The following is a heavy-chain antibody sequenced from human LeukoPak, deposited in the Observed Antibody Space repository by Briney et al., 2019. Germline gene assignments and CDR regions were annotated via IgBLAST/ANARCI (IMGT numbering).Heavy chain of an antibody. D-gene: IGHD3-22*01. J-gene: IGHJ4*02. CDR3: AREAGDDSSGYYHRRFLDY. CDR2: TYYRSKWYN. Sequence: SQTLSLTCAISGDSVSSKSVTWNWIRQSPSRGLEWLGGTYYRSKWYNDYAVSVRSRITINPDTSKNQFSLQLNSVTPEDTAVYYCAREAGDDSSGYYHRRFLDYWGQGTLVTVSS. V-gene: IGHV6-1*01. CDR1: GDSVSSKSVT.